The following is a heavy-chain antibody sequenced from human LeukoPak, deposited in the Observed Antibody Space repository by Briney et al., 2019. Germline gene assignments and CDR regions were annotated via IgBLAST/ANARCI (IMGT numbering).Heavy chain of an antibody. CDR1: GGSISSGGYY. V-gene: IGHV4-31*03. Sequence: SQTLSLTCTVSGGSISSGGYYWSWIRQHPGKGLEWIGYIYYSGSTYYNPSLKSRVTISVDTSKNQFSLKLSSVTAADTAVYYCARVAIHYDFWSGYNDYWGQGTLVTVSS. D-gene: IGHD3-3*01. CDR3: ARVAIHYDFWSGYNDY. J-gene: IGHJ4*02. CDR2: IYYSGST.